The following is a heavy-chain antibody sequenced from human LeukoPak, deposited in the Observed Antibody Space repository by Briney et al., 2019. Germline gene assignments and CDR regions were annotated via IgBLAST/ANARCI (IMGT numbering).Heavy chain of an antibody. D-gene: IGHD1-1*01. Sequence: GLEWFSAISGSGGSTYYADSVKGRFTISRDNSKNTLYLQMNSLRAEDTAVYYCAKEGYGYWGQGTLVTVSS. J-gene: IGHJ4*02. V-gene: IGHV3-23*01. CDR2: ISGSGGST. CDR3: AKEGYGY.